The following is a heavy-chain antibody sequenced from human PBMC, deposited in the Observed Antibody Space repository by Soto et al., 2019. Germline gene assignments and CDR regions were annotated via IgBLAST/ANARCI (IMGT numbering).Heavy chain of an antibody. J-gene: IGHJ3*02. V-gene: IGHV1-24*01. D-gene: IGHD3-3*01. CDR2: FDPEDGET. CDR1: GYTLTELS. Sequence: ASVKVSCKVSGYTLTELSMHWVRQAPGKGLEWMGGFDPEDGETIYAQKFQGRVTMTEDTSTDTAYMELSSLRSEDTAVYYCAALVIMMPVVGEWADRAFVIWRKETMVTV. CDR3: AALVIMMPVVGEWADRAFVI.